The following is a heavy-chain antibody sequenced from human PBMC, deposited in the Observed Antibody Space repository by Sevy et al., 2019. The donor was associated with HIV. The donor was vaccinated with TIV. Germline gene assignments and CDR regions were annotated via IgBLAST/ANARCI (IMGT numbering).Heavy chain of an antibody. Sequence: ASVKVSCETSGYRFTDYYIHWVRQAPGQGLEWMGWINPNSDVTKSAKKFQDRVIMTKDTSISTVYMELRGLTFDDSAVYYCARDQELCSTTTCYRGRDQWGHVSLVTVSS. CDR2: INPNSDVT. D-gene: IGHD2-2*01. CDR1: GYRFTDYY. CDR3: ARDQELCSTTTCYRGRDQ. V-gene: IGHV1-2*02. J-gene: IGHJ1*01.